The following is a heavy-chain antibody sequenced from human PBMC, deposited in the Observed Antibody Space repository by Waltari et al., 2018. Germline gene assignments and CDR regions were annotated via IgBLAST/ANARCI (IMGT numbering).Heavy chain of an antibody. J-gene: IGHJ3*02. CDR1: GFTFDDYA. V-gene: IGHV3-9*01. CDR3: AKSDSSGWRDDAFES. D-gene: IGHD6-19*01. Sequence: EVQLVESGGGLVQPGRSLRLSCAASGFTFDDYAMHWVRQAPGEGLEWVSGIWWERGRIGYAECVKGRVTMSRDNAKNSLYLQMNSLRAEDTALYYCAKSDSSGWRDDAFESWGQGTMGTVSS. CDR2: IWWERGRI.